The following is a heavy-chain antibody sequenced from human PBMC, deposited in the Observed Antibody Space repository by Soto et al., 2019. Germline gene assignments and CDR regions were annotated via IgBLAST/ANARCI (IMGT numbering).Heavy chain of an antibody. D-gene: IGHD2-21*02. CDR3: ARDLWGYCGTDCYPLDV. V-gene: IGHV4-59*01. J-gene: IGHJ6*02. CDR2: MYNTGST. Sequence: SQTLSLSCTVSGVFIWGWIRQSPDKGLEWIGYMYNTGSTVYNPSFKSRVTISVDTSKNQFSLKLNSVTAADTAVYYCARDLWGYCGTDCYPLDVWGQGTTVT. CDR1: GVFI.